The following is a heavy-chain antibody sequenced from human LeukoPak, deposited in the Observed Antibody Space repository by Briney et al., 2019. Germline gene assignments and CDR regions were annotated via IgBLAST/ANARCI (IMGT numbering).Heavy chain of an antibody. J-gene: IGHJ4*02. CDR2: IGGSGGST. CDR3: AQNRGGIVVVPATTPYFDY. D-gene: IGHD2-2*01. CDR1: GFTFSSYA. V-gene: IGHV3-23*01. Sequence: PGGSLRLSCAASGFTFSSYAMSWVRQAPGKGLEWVSAIGGSGGSTYYADSVKGRFTISRDNSKNTLYLQMNSLRAEDTAVYYCAQNRGGIVVVPATTPYFDYWGQGTLVTVSS.